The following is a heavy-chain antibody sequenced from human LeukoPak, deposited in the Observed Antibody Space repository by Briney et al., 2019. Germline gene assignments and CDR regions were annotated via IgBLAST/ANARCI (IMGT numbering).Heavy chain of an antibody. D-gene: IGHD2-2*01. CDR1: GFTFSSFW. CDR3: VRWNLRYCSDPSCYIDHYGMDV. J-gene: IGHJ6*02. CDR2: IKRDGSEK. V-gene: IGHV3-7*03. Sequence: GGSLRLPCAASGFTFSSFWMSWVRQAPGKGLEWVANIKRDGSEKQYVDSVKGRFSISRDNAKNSLYLQMNSLRVEDTAVYYCVRWNLRYCSDPSCYIDHYGMDVWGQGTTVTVSS.